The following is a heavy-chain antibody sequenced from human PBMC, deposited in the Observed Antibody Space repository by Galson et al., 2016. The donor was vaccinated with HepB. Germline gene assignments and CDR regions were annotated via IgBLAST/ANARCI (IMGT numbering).Heavy chain of an antibody. CDR3: AKDISPRWFLLGLRNSEVDY. CDR1: GFTFDDYA. D-gene: IGHD3-22*01. V-gene: IGHV3-9*01. J-gene: IGHJ4*02. CDR2: ISSNSGSI. Sequence: SLRLSCAASGFTFDDYAMHWVRQVPGKGLEWVSGISSNSGSIDYADFVKGRFTISRDNAKNSLYLQMDGLRPEDTAFYYCAKDISPRWFLLGLRNSEVDYWGQGTLVTVSS.